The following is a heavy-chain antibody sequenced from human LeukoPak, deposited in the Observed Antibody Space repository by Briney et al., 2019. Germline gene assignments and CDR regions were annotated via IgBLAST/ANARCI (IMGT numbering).Heavy chain of an antibody. CDR1: GFTFSSYG. D-gene: IGHD3-22*01. CDR3: AKDWDSSPYFDY. CDR2: ISYDGSNK. J-gene: IGHJ4*02. Sequence: PGRSLRLSCAASGFTFSSYGMHWVRQAPGKGLEWVAVISYDGSNKYYADSVKGRFTISRDNSKNTLYLQTNSLRAEDTAVYYCAKDWDSSPYFDYWGQGTLVTVSS. V-gene: IGHV3-30*18.